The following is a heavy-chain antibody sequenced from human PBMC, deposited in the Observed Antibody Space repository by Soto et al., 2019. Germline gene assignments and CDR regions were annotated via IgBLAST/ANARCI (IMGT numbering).Heavy chain of an antibody. V-gene: IGHV3-23*01. CDR1: GFTFSTYA. CDR2: ISSSGGST. D-gene: IGHD2-21*02. CDR3: AKFYGGNSAHTYTIDP. J-gene: IGHJ5*02. Sequence: EVQLLESGGGLVQPGGSLRLSCAASGFTFSTYAMSRVRQAPGKGLEWVSTISSSGGSTHYADSLKGRFTISRDNSKNTLYLQMNSLRAEDTAVYYCAKFYGGNSAHTYTIDPWGQGTLVTVSS.